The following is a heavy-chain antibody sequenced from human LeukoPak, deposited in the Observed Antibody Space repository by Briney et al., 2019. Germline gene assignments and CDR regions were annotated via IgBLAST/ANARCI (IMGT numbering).Heavy chain of an antibody. CDR3: ARDRGAARYNWFDP. Sequence: ASVKVSCKASGYTFTGYYMHWVRQAPGQGLEWMGWINPNSGGTNYAQKFQGRVTMTRDTSISTAYMELSRLRSDDTAVYYCARDRGAARYNWFDPWGQGILVTVSS. J-gene: IGHJ5*02. D-gene: IGHD3-10*01. V-gene: IGHV1-2*02. CDR1: GYTFTGYY. CDR2: INPNSGGT.